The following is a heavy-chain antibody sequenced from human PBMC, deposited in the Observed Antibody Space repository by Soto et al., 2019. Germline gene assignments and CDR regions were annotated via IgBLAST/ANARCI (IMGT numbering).Heavy chain of an antibody. CDR1: GGSISSYY. J-gene: IGHJ6*02. CDR2: IYYSGST. V-gene: IGHV4-59*08. Sequence: SETLSLTCTVSGGSISSYYLSWIRQPPGKGLEWIGYIYYSGSTNYNPSLKSRVTISVDTSKNQFSLKLSSVTAADTAVYYCASTYYDILTGYYDYYGMDVWGQGTTVTVSS. D-gene: IGHD3-9*01. CDR3: ASTYYDILTGYYDYYGMDV.